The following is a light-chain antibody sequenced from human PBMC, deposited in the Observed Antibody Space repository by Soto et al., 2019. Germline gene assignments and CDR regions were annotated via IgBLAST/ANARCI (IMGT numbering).Light chain of an antibody. V-gene: IGKV1-39*01. CDR2: AAS. J-gene: IGKJ1*01. CDR3: QQSYSAPPWT. Sequence: DIQMTKSPSSPSASVGDRVTITCRASQSIVTYLNWYLQKPGKAPKLLIYAASNLQSGVPSRFSGSGSGTDFTLTISSLQPEDFATYFCQQSYSAPPWTFGQGTKVDI. CDR1: QSIVTY.